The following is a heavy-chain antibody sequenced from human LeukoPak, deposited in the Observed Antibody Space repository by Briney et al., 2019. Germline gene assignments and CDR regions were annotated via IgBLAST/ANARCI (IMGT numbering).Heavy chain of an antibody. J-gene: IGHJ4*02. D-gene: IGHD3-3*01. CDR1: AYTLTELS. CDR3: ATRITIFGVVNPYYFDY. V-gene: IGHV1-24*01. Sequence: ASVKVSCKVSAYTLTELSMHWVRQAPGKGLEWMGGFDPEDGETIYAQKFQGRVTMTEDTSTDTAYMELSSLRSEDTAVYYCATRITIFGVVNPYYFDYWGQGTLVTVSS. CDR2: FDPEDGET.